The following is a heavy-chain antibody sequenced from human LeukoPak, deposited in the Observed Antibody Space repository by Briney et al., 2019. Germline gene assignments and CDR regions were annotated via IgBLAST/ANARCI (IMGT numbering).Heavy chain of an antibody. CDR1: GGSISSGGYF. D-gene: IGHD3-16*01. CDR3: ARFDPGGMPYYFDY. CDR2: IYYSGST. Sequence: PSETLSLTCTVSGGSISSGGYFWSWIRQHPGKGLEWIGYIYYSGSTYYNPSLKSRVTISVDTSKNQFSLKLSSVTAADTAVYYCARFDPGGMPYYFDYWGQGTLVTVSS. J-gene: IGHJ4*02. V-gene: IGHV4-31*03.